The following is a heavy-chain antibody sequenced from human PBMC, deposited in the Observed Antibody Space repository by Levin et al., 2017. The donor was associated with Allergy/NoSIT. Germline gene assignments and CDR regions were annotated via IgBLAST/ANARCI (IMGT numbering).Heavy chain of an antibody. D-gene: IGHD6-19*01. J-gene: IGHJ4*02. Sequence: SGGSLRLSCAVSGFSFSNAWMSWVRQAPGKGLEWVGRIKSKTDGGRTDYAAPVKGRFTISRDDSKDTLYLQMISLKTEDTAVYYCATVMAVAGGREFDYWGQGTLVTVSS. CDR2: IKSKTDGGRT. CDR1: GFSFSNAW. CDR3: ATVMAVAGGREFDY. V-gene: IGHV3-15*01.